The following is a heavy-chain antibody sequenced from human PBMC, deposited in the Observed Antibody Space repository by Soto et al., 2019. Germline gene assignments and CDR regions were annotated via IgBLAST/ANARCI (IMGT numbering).Heavy chain of an antibody. V-gene: IGHV4-59*01. CDR2: IYYSGST. CDR1: GGSISSYY. D-gene: IGHD6-6*01. Sequence: SETLSLTCTVSGGSISSYYWSWIRQPPGKGLEWIGYIYYSGSTNYNPSLKSRVIISVDTSKNQFSLKLSSVTAADTAVYYCARGYSSSHPGDFDYWGQGTLVTVSS. J-gene: IGHJ4*02. CDR3: ARGYSSSHPGDFDY.